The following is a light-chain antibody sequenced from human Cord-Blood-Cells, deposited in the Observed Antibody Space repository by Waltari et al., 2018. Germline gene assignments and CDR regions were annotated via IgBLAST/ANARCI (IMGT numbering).Light chain of an antibody. CDR1: SSDVGGYNY. V-gene: IGLV2-14*01. CDR3: SSYTSSSALEV. J-gene: IGLJ1*01. Sequence: QSALPQPASVSGSPGQSITIPCTATSSDVGGYNYVSWYQQHPGKAPKLMIYDVSNRPTGVSIRFSGAKSGNTASLTISGLQAEDEADYYCSSYTSSSALEVFGTGTKVTVL. CDR2: DVS.